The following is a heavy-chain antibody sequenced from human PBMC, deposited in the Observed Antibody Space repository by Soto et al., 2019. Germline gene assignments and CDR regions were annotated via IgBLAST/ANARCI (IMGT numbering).Heavy chain of an antibody. D-gene: IGHD6-13*01. V-gene: IGHV1-69*13. CDR2: IIPIFGTA. CDR3: ASVPPSLAAAGTSCAFDI. CDR1: GGTFSSYA. Sequence: SVKVSCKASGGTFSSYAISWVRQAPGQGLEWMGGIIPIFGTANYAQKFQGRVTITADESTSTAYMELSSLRSEDTAVYYCASVPPSLAAAGTSCAFDIWGQGTMVTVSS. J-gene: IGHJ3*02.